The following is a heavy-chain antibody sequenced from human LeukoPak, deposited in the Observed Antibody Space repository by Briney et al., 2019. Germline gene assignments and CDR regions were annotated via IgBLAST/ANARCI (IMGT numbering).Heavy chain of an antibody. Sequence: GGSLRLSCAASGFTFSSYAINWVRQARGNGLEWVSAISGSGGDTYYADAVKGRFAISRDNSRDTLYLQMNSLRAEDTAMYSCAKGPPWDGYDPEGHYFDYWGRGTLVTVSS. CDR3: AKGPPWDGYDPEGHYFDY. CDR1: GFTFSSYA. D-gene: IGHD5-12*01. J-gene: IGHJ4*02. V-gene: IGHV3-23*01. CDR2: ISGSGGDT.